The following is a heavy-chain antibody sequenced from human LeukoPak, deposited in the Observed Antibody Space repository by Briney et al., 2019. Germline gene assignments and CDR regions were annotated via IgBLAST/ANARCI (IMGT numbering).Heavy chain of an antibody. CDR2: IYDNGNT. CDR3: ARVKGFYGSGSLDF. D-gene: IGHD3-10*01. J-gene: IGHJ4*02. Sequence: TSSETLSLTCTVSGGSISRYYWSWVRQPPGKGLEWIGYIYDNGNTNYNPSLASRVAISVDTSNNRFSLRLPSVTAADTALYYCARVKGFYGSGSLDFWGQGILVTVSS. V-gene: IGHV4-59*01. CDR1: GGSISRYY.